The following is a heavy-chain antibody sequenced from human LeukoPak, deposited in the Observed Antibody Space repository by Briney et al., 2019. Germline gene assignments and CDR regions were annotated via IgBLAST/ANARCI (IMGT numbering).Heavy chain of an antibody. CDR3: ARDRGGSYLFDY. D-gene: IGHD1-26*01. Sequence: SGGSLRLSCAASGFTFSSYTMNWVRQAPGKGLEWVSSISSSSSYIYHADSVKGRFTFSRDNAKNSLYLQMNSLRAEDTAVYYCARDRGGSYLFDYWGQGTLVTVSS. CDR2: ISSSSSYI. J-gene: IGHJ4*02. V-gene: IGHV3-21*01. CDR1: GFTFSSYT.